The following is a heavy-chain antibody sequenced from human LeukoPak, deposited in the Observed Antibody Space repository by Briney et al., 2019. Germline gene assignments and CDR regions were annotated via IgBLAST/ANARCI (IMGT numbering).Heavy chain of an antibody. Sequence: PSETLSLTCTVSGVSISSYYWSWIRQPPGKGLEWIGYIYYSGSTNYSPSLKSRVTISVDTSKNQFSLKLSSVTAADTAVYYCARGTAARFDPWGQGTLVTVSS. CDR3: ARGTAARFDP. CDR1: GVSISSYY. D-gene: IGHD6-6*01. J-gene: IGHJ5*02. V-gene: IGHV4-59*01. CDR2: IYYSGST.